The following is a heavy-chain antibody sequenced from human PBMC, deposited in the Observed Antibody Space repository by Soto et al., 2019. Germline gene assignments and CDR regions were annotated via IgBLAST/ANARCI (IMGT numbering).Heavy chain of an antibody. V-gene: IGHV5-10-1*01. D-gene: IGHD4-17*01. Sequence: GESLKISCKGSGYSFTSYWISWVRQMPGKGLEWMGRIDPSDSYTNYSPSFQGHVTISADKSISTTYLQWSSLKASDTAMYYCARHPTSTVVKSYYYGMDVWGQGTTVTVSS. CDR2: IDPSDSYT. CDR3: ARHPTSTVVKSYYYGMDV. CDR1: GYSFTSYW. J-gene: IGHJ6*02.